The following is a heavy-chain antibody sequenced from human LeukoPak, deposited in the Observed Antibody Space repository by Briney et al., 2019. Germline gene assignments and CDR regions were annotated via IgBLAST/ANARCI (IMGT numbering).Heavy chain of an antibody. D-gene: IGHD5-18*01. CDR3: ASDLSGVPGYTYGRGIDY. CDR1: GFILRRYW. CDR2: IKKHGSEK. Sequence: PGGSLRLFCASSGFILRRYWTRWVREAPGKGLEGVVNIKKHGSEKFYVDSVKGRFTISRDNAKTSLYLPINSLRAEDTAVYYCASDLSGVPGYTYGRGIDYWGQGTLVTVSS. V-gene: IGHV3-7*01. J-gene: IGHJ4*02.